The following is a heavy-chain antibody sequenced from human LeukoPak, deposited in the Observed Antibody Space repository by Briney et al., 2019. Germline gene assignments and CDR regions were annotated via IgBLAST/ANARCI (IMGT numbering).Heavy chain of an antibody. CDR3: ARSAYYYYYYMDV. CDR1: GGTFSSYA. V-gene: IGHV1-69*05. Sequence: SVKVSCKASGGTFSSYAISWVRQAPGQGLEWMGGIIPIFGTANYAQKSQGRVTITTDESTSTAYMELSSLRSEDTAVYYCARSAYYYYYYMDVWGKGTTVTVSS. CDR2: IIPIFGTA. J-gene: IGHJ6*03.